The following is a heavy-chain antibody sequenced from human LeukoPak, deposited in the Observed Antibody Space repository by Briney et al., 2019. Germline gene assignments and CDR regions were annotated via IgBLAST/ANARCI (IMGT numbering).Heavy chain of an antibody. Sequence: SETLSLTCAVYGGSFSGYYWSWIRQPPGKGLEWIGEINHSGSTNYNPSLKSRVTISVDTSKNQFTLKLSSVTAADTAVYYCARGGNYYYYYYMDVWGKGTTVTVSS. CDR1: GGSFSGYY. J-gene: IGHJ6*03. CDR2: INHSGST. V-gene: IGHV4-34*01. CDR3: ARGGNYYYYYYMDV.